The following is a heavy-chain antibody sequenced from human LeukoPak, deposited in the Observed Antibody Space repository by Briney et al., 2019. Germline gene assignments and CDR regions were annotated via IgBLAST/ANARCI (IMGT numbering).Heavy chain of an antibody. V-gene: IGHV3-30*02. CDR2: IRYDGSNK. CDR3: AKALRRYYYYYMDV. CDR1: GFTFSSYG. Sequence: GGSLRLSCAASGFTFSSYGMHWVRQAPGKGLEWVAFIRYDGSNKYYADSVKGRFTISRDNSKNTLYLQMNSLRAEDTAVYYCAKALRRYYYYYMDVWGKGTTVTVSS. J-gene: IGHJ6*03. D-gene: IGHD4-17*01.